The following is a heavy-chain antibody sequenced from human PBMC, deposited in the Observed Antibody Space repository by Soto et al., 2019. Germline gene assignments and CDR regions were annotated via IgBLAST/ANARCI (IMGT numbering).Heavy chain of an antibody. J-gene: IGHJ4*02. D-gene: IGHD3-22*01. CDR1: GGTFSSYA. CDR2: IIPIFGTA. V-gene: IGHV1-69*13. CDR3: AREGYYDSSFFDY. Sequence: SVKVSCKASGGTFSSYAISWVRQAPGQGLEWMGGIIPIFGTANYARKFQGRVTITADESTSTAYMELSSLRSEDTAVYYCAREGYYDSSFFDYWGQGTLVTVSS.